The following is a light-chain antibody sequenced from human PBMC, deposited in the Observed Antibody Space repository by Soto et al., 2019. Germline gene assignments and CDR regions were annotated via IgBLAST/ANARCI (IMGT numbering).Light chain of an antibody. J-gene: IGLJ2*01. Sequence: NFMLTQPHSVSKSPGKTVTISCTRSSGSIASNYVQWYQQRPGSAPTTVIYEDNQRPSGVPDRFSGSIDSSSNSASLTISGLKTEDEADYYCQSYDSSNHVVFGGGTKLTV. V-gene: IGLV6-57*04. CDR1: SGSIASNY. CDR2: EDN. CDR3: QSYDSSNHVV.